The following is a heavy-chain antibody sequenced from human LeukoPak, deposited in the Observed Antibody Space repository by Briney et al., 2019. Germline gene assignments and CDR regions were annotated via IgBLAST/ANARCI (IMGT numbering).Heavy chain of an antibody. CDR1: GYTLTELS. D-gene: IGHD6-13*01. CDR3: ATPPPYSSSWYYNWYFDL. J-gene: IGHJ2*01. Sequence: SVKVSCKVSGYTLTELSMHWVRQAPGKGLEWMGGIIPIFGTANYAQKFQGRVTITADESTSTAYMELSSLRSEDTAVYYCATPPPYSSSWYYNWYFDLWGRGTLVTVSS. CDR2: IIPIFGTA. V-gene: IGHV1-69*13.